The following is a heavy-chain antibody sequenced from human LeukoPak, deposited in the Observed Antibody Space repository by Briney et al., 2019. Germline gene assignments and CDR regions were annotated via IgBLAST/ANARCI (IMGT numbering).Heavy chain of an antibody. Sequence: GGSLRLSCAASGFTSSNYEMNWVRQAPGQGLEWVSYISRGGSDIYYADSVKGRFTISSDNAKNSVYLQMNSLRAEDTAVYYCARALLLRLENFLDYWGQGTLVTVSS. J-gene: IGHJ4*02. D-gene: IGHD2-15*01. CDR1: GFTSSNYE. CDR2: ISRGGSDI. CDR3: ARALLLRLENFLDY. V-gene: IGHV3-48*03.